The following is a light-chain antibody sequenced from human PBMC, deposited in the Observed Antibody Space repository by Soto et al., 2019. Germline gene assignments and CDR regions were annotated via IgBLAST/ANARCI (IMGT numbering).Light chain of an antibody. V-gene: IGKV1-9*01. CDR2: AAS. J-gene: IGKJ4*01. Sequence: DLQLTQSPSFLSASVGDRVTITCRASQGISSYLAWYQQIPGKAPKLLIYAASTLQSVGPSRFSGSGSGTEFTLTISSLQPEDFATYYCQQHNSYPLTFGGGTKVEIK. CDR1: QGISSY. CDR3: QQHNSYPLT.